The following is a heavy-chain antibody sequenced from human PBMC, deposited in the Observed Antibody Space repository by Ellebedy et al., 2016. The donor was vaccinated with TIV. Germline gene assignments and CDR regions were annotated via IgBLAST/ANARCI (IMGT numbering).Heavy chain of an antibody. D-gene: IGHD6-19*01. CDR1: TATKY. CDR2: IDQDGSEE. J-gene: IGHJ1*01. V-gene: IGHV3-7*03. Sequence: GGSLRLSXVASTATKYMNWVRQPPGKGLEWVANIDQDGSEENYVDSVKGRFIISRDNAKKSLYLQMSSLRPEDTAVYYCAGGAGWLIEHWGLGTLVTVSS. CDR3: AGGAGWLIEH.